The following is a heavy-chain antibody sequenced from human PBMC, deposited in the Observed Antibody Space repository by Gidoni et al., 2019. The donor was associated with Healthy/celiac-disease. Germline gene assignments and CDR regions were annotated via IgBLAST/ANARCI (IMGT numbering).Heavy chain of an antibody. V-gene: IGHV4-34*01. CDR1: GGSFSGYY. J-gene: IGHJ6*02. CDR2: INHSGST. Sequence: QVQLQQWGAGLLKPSETLSLTCAVYGGSFSGYYWSWLRQPPGKGLEWIGEINHSGSTNCNPSLKSRVTISVDTSKNQFSLKLSSVTAADTAVYYCARGGGRSLGYCSGGSCYSPQYYYYGMDVWGQGTTVTVSS. D-gene: IGHD2-15*01. CDR3: ARGGGRSLGYCSGGSCYSPQYYYYGMDV.